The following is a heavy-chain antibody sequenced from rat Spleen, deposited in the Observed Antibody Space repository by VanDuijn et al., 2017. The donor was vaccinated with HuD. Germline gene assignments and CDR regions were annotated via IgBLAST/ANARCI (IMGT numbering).Heavy chain of an antibody. Sequence: EVQLVESDGGLVQPGRSLKLSCAASGFTFGDYDMAWVRQAPTKGLEWVATISYDGSSTYYRDSVKGRFTFSRDNAKSTLYLQMDSLRSEDTATYYCARRLLRVYVRLYFDYWGQGVMVTVSS. V-gene: IGHV5-29*01. D-gene: IGHD1-9*01. J-gene: IGHJ2*01. CDR2: ISYDGSST. CDR3: ARRLLRVYVRLYFDY. CDR1: GFTFGDYD.